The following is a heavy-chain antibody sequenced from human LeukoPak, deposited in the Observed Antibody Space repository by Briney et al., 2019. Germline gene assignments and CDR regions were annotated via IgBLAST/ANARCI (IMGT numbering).Heavy chain of an antibody. CDR2: IKQDGSEK. J-gene: IGHJ4*02. CDR1: GFTFSSYW. D-gene: IGHD4-17*01. Sequence: GGSLRLSCAASGFTFSSYWMSWVRQAPGKGQERVANIKQDGSEKYYVDSVKGRFIITRDNAKNSLYLQMNSLRAEDTAVYYCARDRGEDYGDVSYYFDYWGQGTLVTVSS. V-gene: IGHV3-7*01. CDR3: ARDRGEDYGDVSYYFDY.